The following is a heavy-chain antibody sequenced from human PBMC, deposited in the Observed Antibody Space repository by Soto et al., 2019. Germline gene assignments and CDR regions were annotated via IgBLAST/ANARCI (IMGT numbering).Heavy chain of an antibody. J-gene: IGHJ6*02. Sequence: SETLSRTCAVYGGCFSAYYWSWIRQPPGKGLEWSGEINHSGSTNYNPSLKSRVTISVDTSKNQFSLKLSSVTAADTAVYSCARKVRTHYYYGKDVWDQGTAGTVS. V-gene: IGHV4-34*01. CDR2: INHSGST. CDR3: ARKVRTHYYYGKDV. CDR1: GGCFSAYY. D-gene: IGHD3-10*01.